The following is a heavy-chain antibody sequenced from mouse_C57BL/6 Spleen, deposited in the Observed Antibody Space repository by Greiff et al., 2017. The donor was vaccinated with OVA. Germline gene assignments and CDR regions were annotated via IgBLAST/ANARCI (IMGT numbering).Heavy chain of an antibody. CDR1: GYTFTDYE. CDR2: IDPETGGT. J-gene: IGHJ3*01. V-gene: IGHV1-15*01. Sequence: ESGAELVRPGASVTLSCKASGYTFTDYEMHWVKQTPVHGLEWIGAIDPETGGTAYNQKFKGKAILTADKSSSTAYMELRSLTSEDSAVYYCTREDGSAWFAYWGQGTLVTVSA. D-gene: IGHD2-3*01. CDR3: TREDGSAWFAY.